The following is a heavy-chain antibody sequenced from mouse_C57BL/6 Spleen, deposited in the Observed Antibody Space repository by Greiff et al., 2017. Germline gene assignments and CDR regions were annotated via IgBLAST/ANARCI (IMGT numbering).Heavy chain of an antibody. CDR3: ARCFYYYGEWAMDY. CDR2: INPSSGYT. Sequence: QVQLQQSGAELARPGASVKMSCKASGYTFTSYTMHWVKQRPGQGLEWIGYINPSSGYTKYNQKFKDKATLTADKSSSTAYMQLSSLTSEDSAVYYCARCFYYYGEWAMDYWGQGTSVTVSS. V-gene: IGHV1-4*01. CDR1: GYTFTSYT. J-gene: IGHJ4*01. D-gene: IGHD1-1*01.